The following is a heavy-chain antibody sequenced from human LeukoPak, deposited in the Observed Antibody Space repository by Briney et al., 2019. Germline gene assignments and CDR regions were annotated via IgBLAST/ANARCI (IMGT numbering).Heavy chain of an antibody. J-gene: IGHJ4*02. Sequence: GGSLRPSCAASGFTFSSKWMSWVRQAPGKGLEWVANIKYDGSEKYYVDSVKGRFTISRDNAKNSLYLQTNSLRAEDTAVYYCARDGSEEWPIGYWGQGTLVTVSS. D-gene: IGHD3-10*01. V-gene: IGHV3-7*01. CDR3: ARDGSEEWPIGY. CDR1: GFTFSSKW. CDR2: IKYDGSEK.